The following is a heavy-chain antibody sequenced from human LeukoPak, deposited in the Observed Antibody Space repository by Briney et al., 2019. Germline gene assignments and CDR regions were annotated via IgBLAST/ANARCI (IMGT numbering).Heavy chain of an antibody. Sequence: ASVNVSCKASGYPFATYGFCWVRQAPGHGLEWMGWISANTGKTDYAQNFQGRVTMTTDTSTSTAYMELRSLRPDDTAVYYCAKVAGDRLDHWGQGTLLTVSS. CDR3: AKVAGDRLDH. D-gene: IGHD2-21*01. J-gene: IGHJ4*02. V-gene: IGHV1-18*01. CDR1: GYPFATYG. CDR2: ISANTGKT.